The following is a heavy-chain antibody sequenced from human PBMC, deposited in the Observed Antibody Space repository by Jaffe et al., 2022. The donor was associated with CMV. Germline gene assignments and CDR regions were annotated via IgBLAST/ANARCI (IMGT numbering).Heavy chain of an antibody. CDR1: GFTFGDYA. V-gene: IGHV3-49*04. D-gene: IGHD1-26*01. J-gene: IGHJ4*02. CDR3: TRAPFGRGSYYFDY. Sequence: EVQLVESGGGLVQPGRSLRLSCTASGFTFGDYAMSWVRQAPGKGLEWVGFIRSKAYGGTTEYAASVKGRFTISRDDSKSIAYLQMNSLKTEDTAVYYCTRAPFGRGSYYFDYWGQGTLVTVSS. CDR2: IRSKAYGGTT.